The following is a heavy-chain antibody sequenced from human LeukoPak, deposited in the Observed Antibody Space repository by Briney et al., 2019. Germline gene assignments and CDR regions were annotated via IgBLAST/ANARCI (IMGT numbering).Heavy chain of an antibody. Sequence: GASVKVSCKASGGTFSSYAISWVRQAPGQGLEWMGGIIPIFGTANYAQKFQGRVTITADKSTSTAYMELSSLRSEDTAVYYCARAPGIAVAGIDFDYWGQGTLVTVSS. CDR3: ARAPGIAVAGIDFDY. J-gene: IGHJ4*02. D-gene: IGHD6-19*01. CDR2: IIPIFGTA. CDR1: GGTFSSYA. V-gene: IGHV1-69*06.